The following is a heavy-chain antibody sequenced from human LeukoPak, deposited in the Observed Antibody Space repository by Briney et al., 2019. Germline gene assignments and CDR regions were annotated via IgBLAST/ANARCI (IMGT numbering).Heavy chain of an antibody. CDR3: ARDRVGATFFDY. CDR1: GYTFTGYY. V-gene: IGHV1-2*04. J-gene: IGHJ4*02. D-gene: IGHD1-26*01. Sequence: ASVKVSCKASGYTFTGYYMHWVRQAPGRGLEWMGWINPNSGGTNYAQKFQGWVTMTRDTSISTAYMELSSLRSEDTAVYYCARDRVGATFFDYWGQGTLVTVSS. CDR2: INPNSGGT.